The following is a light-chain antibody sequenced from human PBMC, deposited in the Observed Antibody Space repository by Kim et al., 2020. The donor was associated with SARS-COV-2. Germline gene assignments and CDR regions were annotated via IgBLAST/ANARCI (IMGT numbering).Light chain of an antibody. J-gene: IGLJ1*01. Sequence: QSALTQPASVSGSPGQSITISCTGTSSDVGGYNYVSWYQQHPGKAPKLMIYDVSKRPSGVSNHFSGSKSGNTASLTISGLQAEDEADYYCSSYTSSSTPYVFGTGTKVTV. V-gene: IGLV2-14*01. CDR2: DVS. CDR1: SSDVGGYNY. CDR3: SSYTSSSTPYV.